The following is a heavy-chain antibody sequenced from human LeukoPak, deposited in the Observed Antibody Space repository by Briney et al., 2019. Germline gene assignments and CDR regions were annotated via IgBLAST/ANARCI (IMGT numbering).Heavy chain of an antibody. CDR3: VTSPSDYYDSSGYST. Sequence: ASVKISCKVSGYTFTDYYMHWVQQAPGKGLEWMGLVDPEDGETIYAEKFQGRVTITADTSTDTAYMELSSLRSEDTAVYYCVTSPSDYYDSSGYSTWGQGTLVTVSS. CDR2: VDPEDGET. CDR1: GYTFTDYY. D-gene: IGHD3-22*01. J-gene: IGHJ5*02. V-gene: IGHV1-69-2*01.